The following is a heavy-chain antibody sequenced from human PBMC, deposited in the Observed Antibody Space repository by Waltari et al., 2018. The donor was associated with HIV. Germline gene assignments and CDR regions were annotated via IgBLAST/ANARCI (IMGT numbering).Heavy chain of an antibody. Sequence: QVQLVQSGAEVKKPGASVKVSCKASGYTFTGNYMHWVRQAPGQGLEWMGRINPNSGGTNYAQKFQGRVTMTRDTSISTAYMELSRLRSDDTAVYYCARDDRNYYDSSGYYYVSDYWGQGTLVTVSS. CDR3: ARDDRNYYDSSGYYYVSDY. J-gene: IGHJ4*02. D-gene: IGHD3-22*01. CDR1: GYTFTGNY. CDR2: INPNSGGT. V-gene: IGHV1-2*06.